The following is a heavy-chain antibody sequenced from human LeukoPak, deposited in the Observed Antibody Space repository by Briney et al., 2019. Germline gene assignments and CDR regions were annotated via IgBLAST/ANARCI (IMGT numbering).Heavy chain of an antibody. CDR3: ARETPYSSSWTDLDY. V-gene: IGHV3-21*01. D-gene: IGHD6-13*01. CDR1: GFTFRSYS. Sequence: GGSLRLSCAASGFTFRSYSMNWVRQAPGKGLEWVSSISSSSRYIYYADSVKGRFTISRDNAKKSLYLQMNSLRAEDTAVYYCARETPYSSSWTDLDYWGQGTLVTVSS. CDR2: ISSSSRYI. J-gene: IGHJ4*02.